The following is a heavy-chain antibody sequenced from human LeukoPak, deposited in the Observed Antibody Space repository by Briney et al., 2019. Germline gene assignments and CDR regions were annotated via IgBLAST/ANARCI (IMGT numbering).Heavy chain of an antibody. D-gene: IGHD3-10*01. CDR1: GFTFSSYG. CDR3: AKVGVLLWFGEPRRFDY. Sequence: PGGSLRLSCAASGFTFSSYGMSWVRQAPGKGLEWVSAISGSGGSTYYADSVKGRFTISRDNSKNTLYLQMNSLRAEDTAVYYCAKVGVLLWFGEPRRFDYWGQGTLVTVSS. J-gene: IGHJ4*02. CDR2: ISGSGGST. V-gene: IGHV3-23*01.